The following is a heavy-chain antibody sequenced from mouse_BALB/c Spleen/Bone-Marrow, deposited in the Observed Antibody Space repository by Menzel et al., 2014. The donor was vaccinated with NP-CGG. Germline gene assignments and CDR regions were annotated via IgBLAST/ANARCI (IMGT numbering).Heavy chain of an antibody. D-gene: IGHD1-3*01. CDR3: GGDDNCASMHY. CDR1: GFSLTSYG. V-gene: IGHV2-9*02. Sequence: VQGVESGPGLVAPSQRLYITCTVSGFSLTSYGVHWVRQPPGKGLEWLGVIWAGGSTNYNSALRARLRIGKDKSKNQFILKRGMSHEDGTVMYCCGGDDNCASMHYWGQGTLVTVSS. J-gene: IGHJ4*01. CDR2: IWAGGST.